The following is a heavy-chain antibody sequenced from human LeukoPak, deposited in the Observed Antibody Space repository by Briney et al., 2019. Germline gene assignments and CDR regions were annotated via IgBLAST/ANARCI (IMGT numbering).Heavy chain of an antibody. CDR2: TYYRSKLYK. D-gene: IGHD6-13*01. J-gene: IGHJ3*02. CDR3: ARVQNSYSSSWYQDAFDI. CDR1: GDSFSSNSAA. V-gene: IGHV6-1*01. Sequence: SQTLSLTCALSGDSFSSNSAAWNWLRQSPSRGLEGLGRTYYRSKLYKDYAVSVKSRLTINPDTSKNQFSLQLNSVTPEDTAVYYCARVQNSYSSSWYQDAFDIWGQGTMVTVSS.